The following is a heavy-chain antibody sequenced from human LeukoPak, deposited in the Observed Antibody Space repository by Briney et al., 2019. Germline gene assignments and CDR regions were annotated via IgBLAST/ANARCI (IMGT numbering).Heavy chain of an antibody. CDR1: GGSFSGYY. V-gene: IGHV4-34*01. CDR3: ARVRGSYVGPTHYYFDY. CDR2: INHSGST. Sequence: SETLSLTCAVYGGSFSGYYWSWIRQPPGKGLEWIGEINHSGSTNYNPSLKSRVTISVDTSKNQFSLKLSSVTAADTAVYYCARVRGSYVGPTHYYFDYWDQGTLVTVSS. J-gene: IGHJ4*02. D-gene: IGHD1-26*01.